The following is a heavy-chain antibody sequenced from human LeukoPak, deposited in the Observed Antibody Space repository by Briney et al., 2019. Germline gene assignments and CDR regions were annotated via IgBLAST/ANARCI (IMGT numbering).Heavy chain of an antibody. D-gene: IGHD3-10*01. J-gene: IGHJ4*02. CDR2: ISSDGSNK. CDR3: ARGWSMVRGVMLDY. V-gene: IGHV3-30*04. CDR1: GFTFSNYA. Sequence: GGSLRLSCAASGFTFSNYAMHWVRQAPGKGLEWVAVISSDGSNKYYADSVKGRFTFSRDNSKNTLYLQMNSLRAEDTAVYYCARGWSMVRGVMLDYWGQGTLVTVSS.